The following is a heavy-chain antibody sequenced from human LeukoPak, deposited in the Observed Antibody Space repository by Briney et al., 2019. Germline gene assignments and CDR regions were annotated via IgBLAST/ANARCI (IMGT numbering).Heavy chain of an antibody. J-gene: IGHJ4*02. V-gene: IGHV3-23*01. D-gene: IGHD1-26*01. CDR2: ISGSGGST. CDR3: AKAGGRELWLDY. Sequence: PGGSLRLSCAASGFTFSSYAMSWVRQAPGKGLEWVSAISGSGGSTYYADSVKGRFTISRDNSENTLYLQMNSLRAEDTAVYYCAKAGGRELWLDYWGQGTLVTVSS. CDR1: GFTFSSYA.